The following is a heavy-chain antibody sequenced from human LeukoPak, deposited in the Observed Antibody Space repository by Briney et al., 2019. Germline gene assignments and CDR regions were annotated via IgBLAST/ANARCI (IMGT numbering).Heavy chain of an antibody. CDR3: ARVGVYDFWSGYYPNNWFDP. CDR2: INHSGST. CDR1: GGPFSTYY. J-gene: IGHJ5*02. D-gene: IGHD3-3*01. Sequence: SETLSLTCAVYGGPFSTYYWNWVRQSPGKGLEWIGEINHSGSTNYNPSLRSRVTISVDTSKNQFSLKLSSVTAADTAVYYCARVGVYDFWSGYYPNNWFDPWGQGTLVTVSS. V-gene: IGHV4-34*01.